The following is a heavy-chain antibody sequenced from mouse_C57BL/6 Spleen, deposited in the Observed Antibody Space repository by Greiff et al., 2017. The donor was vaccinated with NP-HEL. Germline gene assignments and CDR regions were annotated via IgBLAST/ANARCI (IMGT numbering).Heavy chain of an antibody. J-gene: IGHJ4*01. Sequence: EVNVVESGGGLVKPGGSLKLSCAASGFTFSDYGMHWVRQAPEKGLEWVAYISSGSSTIYYADTVKGRFTISRDNAKNTLFLQMTSLRSEDTAMYYCARLWSRRDYYAMDYWGQGTSVTVSS. V-gene: IGHV5-17*01. CDR2: ISSGSSTI. D-gene: IGHD2-2*01. CDR1: GFTFSDYG. CDR3: ARLWSRRDYYAMDY.